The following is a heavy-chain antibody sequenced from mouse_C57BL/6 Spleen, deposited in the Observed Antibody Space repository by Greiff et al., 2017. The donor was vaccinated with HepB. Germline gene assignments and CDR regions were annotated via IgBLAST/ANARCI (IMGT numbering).Heavy chain of an antibody. J-gene: IGHJ4*01. CDR2: ISYDGSN. CDR3: ARHYYDYDDAMDY. V-gene: IGHV3-6*01. D-gene: IGHD2-4*01. Sequence: DVQLQESGPGLVKPSQSLSLTCSVTGYSITSGYYWNWIRQFPGNKLEWMGYISYDGSNNYNPSLKNRISITRDTSKNQFFLKLNSVTTEDTATYYCARHYYDYDDAMDYWGQGTSVTVSS. CDR1: GYSITSGYY.